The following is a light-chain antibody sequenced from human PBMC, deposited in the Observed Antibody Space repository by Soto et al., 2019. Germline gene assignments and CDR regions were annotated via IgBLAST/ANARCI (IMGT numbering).Light chain of an antibody. CDR2: EVS. J-gene: IGLJ2*01. CDR3: SSYTTSSTVV. V-gene: IGLV2-14*01. Sequence: QSALTQPASVSGSPGQSITISCTGTSSDVGAYGYVSWYQQHPGKAPKLMIYEVSYRPSGVSNRFSGSKSGNAASLTISGLQAEDEADYYCSSYTTSSTVVFGGGTKLPS. CDR1: SSDVGAYGY.